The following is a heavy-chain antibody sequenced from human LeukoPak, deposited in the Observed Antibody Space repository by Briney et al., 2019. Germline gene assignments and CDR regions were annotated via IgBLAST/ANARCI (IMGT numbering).Heavy chain of an antibody. CDR3: ARDEKYSSSWPFDY. J-gene: IGHJ4*02. V-gene: IGHV1-18*01. D-gene: IGHD6-13*01. CDR1: AYTFTSYG. Sequence: ASVKVSCKASAYTFTSYGISWVRQAPGQGLEWMGWISAYNGNTNYAQKLQGRVTMTTDTSTSTAYMELRSLRSDDTAVYYCARDEKYSSSWPFDYWGQGTLVTVSS. CDR2: ISAYNGNT.